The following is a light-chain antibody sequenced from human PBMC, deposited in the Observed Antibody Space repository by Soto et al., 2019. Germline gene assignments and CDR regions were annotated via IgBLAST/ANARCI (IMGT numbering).Light chain of an antibody. CDR3: VQHYNYPPT. Sequence: AIQMTQSPSSLSASVGDRVTLTCRASQGIRNDVGWYQQKPGMAPKFLIYAASNLQSGVPSRFSGSGSGTDFTLTINSLQPEDFATYYCVQHYNYPPTFGQGTNVEVK. CDR1: QGIRND. CDR2: AAS. J-gene: IGKJ1*01. V-gene: IGKV1-6*01.